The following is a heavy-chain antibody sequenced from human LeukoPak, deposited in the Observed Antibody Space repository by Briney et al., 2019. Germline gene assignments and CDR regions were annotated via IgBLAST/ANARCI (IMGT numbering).Heavy chain of an antibody. CDR1: GGSISSSNW. J-gene: IGHJ4*02. CDR3: ARLDYDFTSGFDY. D-gene: IGHD3-3*01. V-gene: IGHV4-4*02. Sequence: PSGTLSLTCAVSGGSISSSNWWSCVRQPPGKGLEWIGEIYHSGSTNYNPSLKSRVTISVDKSKNQFSLKLSSVTAADTAVYYCARLDYDFTSGFDYWGQGTLVTVSS. CDR2: IYHSGST.